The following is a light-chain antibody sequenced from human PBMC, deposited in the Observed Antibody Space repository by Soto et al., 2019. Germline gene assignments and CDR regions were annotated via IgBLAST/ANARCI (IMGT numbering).Light chain of an antibody. V-gene: IGKV3-20*01. CDR3: QQYGNSPPYS. J-gene: IGKJ2*03. Sequence: EIVLTQSPGSLSLSPGEGATLSCRASKSVSTTCLAWYQLKPGQAPRLVIYATSSRAAGIPDRFRGSGSGTEFTLTISSLEPEDVGVHFCQQYGNSPPYSFAQGTKLEIK. CDR1: KSVSTTC. CDR2: ATS.